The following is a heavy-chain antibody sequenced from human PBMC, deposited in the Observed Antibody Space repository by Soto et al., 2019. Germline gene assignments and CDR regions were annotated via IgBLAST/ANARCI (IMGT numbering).Heavy chain of an antibody. CDR3: AATWFGELLPFDY. J-gene: IGHJ4*02. V-gene: IGHV3-30*03. CDR1: GFTFSSYG. Sequence: QVQLVESGEGVVQPGRSLRLSCAASGFTFSSYGMHWVRQAPGKGLEWVAVISYDGSNKYYADSVKGRFTISRDNSKNTLYLQRNSLRAEDTAVYYCAATWFGELLPFDYWGQGTLVTVSS. D-gene: IGHD3-10*01. CDR2: ISYDGSNK.